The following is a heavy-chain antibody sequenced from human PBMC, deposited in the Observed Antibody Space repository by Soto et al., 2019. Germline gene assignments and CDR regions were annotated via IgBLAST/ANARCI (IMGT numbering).Heavy chain of an antibody. CDR3: ARGDDYYYGSGTRAFDI. D-gene: IGHD3-10*01. V-gene: IGHV4-4*02. CDR2: IYHSGST. J-gene: IGHJ3*02. CDR1: GGSISSSNW. Sequence: SETLSLTCAVSGGSISSSNWWSWVRQPPGKGLEWIGEIYHSGSTNYNPSLKSRVTMSVDKSKNQFSLKLSSVTAADTAVYYCARGDDYYYGSGTRAFDIWGQGTMVTVSS.